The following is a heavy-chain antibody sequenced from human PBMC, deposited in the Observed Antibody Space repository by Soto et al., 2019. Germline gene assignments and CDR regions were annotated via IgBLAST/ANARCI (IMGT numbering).Heavy chain of an antibody. CDR3: ARDPGYSSSSGNDY. D-gene: IGHD6-6*01. V-gene: IGHV3-9*01. Sequence: PGGSLRLSCAASGFTFGDYAMHWVRQAPGKGLEWVSGIIWNGNDIGYADSVRGRFTISRDDARNSLFLQMNSLRPEDTAIYYCARDPGYSSSSGNDYWGQGTLVTVSS. CDR2: IIWNGNDI. J-gene: IGHJ4*02. CDR1: GFTFGDYA.